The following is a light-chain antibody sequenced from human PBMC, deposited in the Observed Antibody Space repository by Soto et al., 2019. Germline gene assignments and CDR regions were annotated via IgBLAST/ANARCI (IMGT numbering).Light chain of an antibody. J-gene: IGKJ4*01. V-gene: IGKV4-1*01. CDR2: WAS. CDR1: QSVLYDSNNKNY. CDR3: QQYYSLPLT. Sequence: DIVMSQSPDSLAASLGDRATINCKSSQSVLYDSNNKNYLAWYQQKPGQPPKLLIYWASTRESGVPDRFSGSGSGTDFTLTITSLQAEDVAAYYCQQYYSLPLTFGGGTKVDIK.